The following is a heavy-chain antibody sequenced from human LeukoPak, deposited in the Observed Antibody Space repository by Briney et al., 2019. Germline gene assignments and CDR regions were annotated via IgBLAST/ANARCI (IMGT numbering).Heavy chain of an antibody. CDR2: IYYSGST. J-gene: IGHJ4*02. CDR1: GGSISSSIYY. CDR3: ASTAPPTYSSSSSFFDY. V-gene: IGHV4-61*05. D-gene: IGHD6-6*01. Sequence: SETLSLTCTVSGGSISSSIYYWGWIRQPPGKGLEWIGYIYYSGSTNYNPSLKSRVTISVDTSKNQFSLKLSSVTAADMAVYYCASTAPPTYSSSSSFFDYWGQGTLVTVSS.